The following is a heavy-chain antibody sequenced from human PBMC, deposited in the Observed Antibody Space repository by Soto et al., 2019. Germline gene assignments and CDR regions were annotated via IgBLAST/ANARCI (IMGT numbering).Heavy chain of an antibody. Sequence: GGSLRLSCAASGFTFSSYAMSWVRQAPGKGLEWVSAISGSGGSTYYADSVKGRFTISRDNSKNTLYLQMNSLRAEDTAVYYCAIGVGSGDIVVVVSIDYWGQGTLVTVSS. CDR2: ISGSGGST. CDR1: GFTFSSYA. V-gene: IGHV3-23*01. J-gene: IGHJ4*02. D-gene: IGHD2-15*01. CDR3: AIGVGSGDIVVVVSIDY.